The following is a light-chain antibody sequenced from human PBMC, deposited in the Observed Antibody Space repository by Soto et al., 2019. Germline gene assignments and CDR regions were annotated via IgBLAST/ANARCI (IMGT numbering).Light chain of an antibody. J-gene: IGKJ1*01. CDR2: DTS. V-gene: IGKV3-15*01. Sequence: EVVMRQSPATLSVPPGEGATLSCRASQGIGDTLAWYQHKPGQTPRLLIYDTSTRATGVPTRFSGSRSGAEFTLTINSLQSEDFATYYCQHYFGYLWTFGQGTKVDIK. CDR3: QHYFGYLWT. CDR1: QGIGDT.